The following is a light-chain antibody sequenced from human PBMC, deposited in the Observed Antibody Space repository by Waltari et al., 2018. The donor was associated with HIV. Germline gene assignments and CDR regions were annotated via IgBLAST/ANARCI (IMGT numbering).Light chain of an antibody. Sequence: GQAASISCKSSETLLHSDGKTYFYWYMQKTGQPPQLLMYEVSNRFAGVPDRFSGSGSETDFTLIMSRVEAEDVGVYYCMQSAQFPLTFGGGTKVEIK. CDR1: ETLLHSDGKTY. CDR3: MQSAQFPLT. CDR2: EVS. V-gene: IGKV2D-29*01. J-gene: IGKJ4*01.